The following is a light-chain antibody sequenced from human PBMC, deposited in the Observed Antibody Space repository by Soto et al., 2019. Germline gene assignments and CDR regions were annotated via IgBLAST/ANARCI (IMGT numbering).Light chain of an antibody. CDR2: GAS. V-gene: IGKV3-20*01. CDR3: QQYDSSPLT. Sequence: EIVFTQSPGTLSLAPGERATLSCRASQSVSSSYVAWYQQKPGQAPRRLIYGASSRATGIPDRFSGNGSGTDFTLTISRLEPEDFAVYYCQQYDSSPLTFDGGTKVAIK. CDR1: QSVSSSY. J-gene: IGKJ4*01.